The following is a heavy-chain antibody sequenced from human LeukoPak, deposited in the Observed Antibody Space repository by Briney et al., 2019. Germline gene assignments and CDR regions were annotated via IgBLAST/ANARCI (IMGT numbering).Heavy chain of an antibody. CDR1: GFTFTVTY. J-gene: IGHJ4*02. Sequence: PGGALRLSSAESGFTFTVTYMSWICAALGKGLERVSYISSGGSTIYYADSVKGRFTISRDNAKNSLYLQMNSLRAEDTAVYYCARGYQWLVFDYWGQGTLVTVSS. V-gene: IGHV3-11*01. CDR3: ARGYQWLVFDY. D-gene: IGHD6-19*01. CDR2: ISSGGSTI.